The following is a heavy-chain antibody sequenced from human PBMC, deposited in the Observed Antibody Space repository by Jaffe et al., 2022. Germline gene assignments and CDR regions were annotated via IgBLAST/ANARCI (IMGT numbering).Heavy chain of an antibody. CDR3: AKEVGSGWLTVAEYFQH. J-gene: IGHJ1*01. V-gene: IGHV3-23*01. Sequence: EVQLLESGGGLVQPGGSLRLSCAASGFTFSSYAMSWVRQAPGKGLEWVSAISGSGGSTYYADSVKGRFTISRDNSKNTLYLQMNSLRAEDTAVYYCAKEVGSGWLTVAEYFQHWGQGTLVTVSS. CDR1: GFTFSSYA. D-gene: IGHD6-19*01. CDR2: ISGSGGST.